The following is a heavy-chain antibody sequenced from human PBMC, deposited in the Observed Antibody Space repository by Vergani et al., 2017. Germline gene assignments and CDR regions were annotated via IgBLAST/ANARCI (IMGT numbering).Heavy chain of an antibody. J-gene: IGHJ5*02. CDR2: IYAGDSDV. Sequence: EVQLVQSGAEVKTPGESLKISCQGSGYSITNYWIAWVRQRPGKGLEWMGIIYAGDSDVRYSPSFQGQVTMSADKSLSTAYLQWSSLKASDTATYYCARTHGFSDLYSSYNWFDPWGQETQVTVSS. CDR1: GYSITNYW. V-gene: IGHV5-51*03. D-gene: IGHD3-3*01. CDR3: ARTHGFSDLYSSYNWFDP.